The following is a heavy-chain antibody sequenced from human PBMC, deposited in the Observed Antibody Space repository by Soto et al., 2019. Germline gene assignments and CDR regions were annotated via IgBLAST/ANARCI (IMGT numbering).Heavy chain of an antibody. D-gene: IGHD3-10*01. CDR2: IDPSTGTS. V-gene: IGHV1-2*02. CDR1: GYTFADYS. CDR3: ARLSRITVIVN. J-gene: IGHJ4*02. Sequence: QVRLVQSGAEVKSPGTSVKVSCQTSGYTFADYSIHWVRQAPGQGLEYMGNIDPSTGTSDSAQTLQGRISMTTDASTRTVYMELNKLTSADKAVYYCARLSRITVIVNWGQGTLVTVSS.